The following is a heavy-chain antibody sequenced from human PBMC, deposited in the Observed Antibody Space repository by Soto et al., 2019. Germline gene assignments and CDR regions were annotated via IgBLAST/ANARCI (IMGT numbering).Heavy chain of an antibody. CDR3: AHLMPAVTTFGMAV. D-gene: IGHD4-17*01. Sequence: QITLKESGPTLVEPTQTLTLTCTFSGFSLITTGSGVARIRQPPGKALEWLALIYWDDDKRYSPSLKSRLTITKDTSKNQVVLTMTNMDPVDTGTYFCAHLMPAVTTFGMAVCGQGTAVTVSS. V-gene: IGHV2-5*02. J-gene: IGHJ6*02. CDR2: IYWDDDK. CDR1: GFSLITTGSG.